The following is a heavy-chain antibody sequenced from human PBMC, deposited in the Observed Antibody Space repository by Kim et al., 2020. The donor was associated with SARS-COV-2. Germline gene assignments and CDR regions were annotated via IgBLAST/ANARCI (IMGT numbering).Heavy chain of an antibody. V-gene: IGHV3-43*02. D-gene: IGHD6-13*01. J-gene: IGHJ6*03. CDR3: AKDWRTQTNPRDGTSSWYRPTYYYYYYMDV. CDR1: GFTFDDYA. CDR2: ISGDGGST. Sequence: GGSLRLSCAASGFTFDDYAMHWVRQAPGKGLEWVSLISGDGGSTYYADSVKGRFTISRDNSKNSLYLQMNSLRTEDTALYYCAKDWRTQTNPRDGTSSWYRPTYYYYYYMDVWGKGTTVTVSS.